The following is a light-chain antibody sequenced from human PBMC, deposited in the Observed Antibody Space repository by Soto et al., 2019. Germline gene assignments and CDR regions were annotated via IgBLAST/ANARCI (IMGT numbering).Light chain of an antibody. CDR3: QQYNSWLWT. J-gene: IGKJ1*01. CDR2: GAS. CDR1: QSVSSN. V-gene: IGKV3-15*01. Sequence: EIVMTQSPATLSVSPGERATLSCRASQSVSSNLAWYQQKPGQAPRLLIYGASTRATGLPARFSGSGSGTEFTLTISGLQSEDFAVYYCQQYNSWLWTFGQGTKV.